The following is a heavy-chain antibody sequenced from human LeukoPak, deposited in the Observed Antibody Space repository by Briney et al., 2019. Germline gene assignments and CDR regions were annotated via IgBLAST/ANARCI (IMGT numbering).Heavy chain of an antibody. Sequence: SETLSLTCAVSGASVSGSNYYWSWIRQPPGKGLEWIGEINHSGSTNYNPSLKSRVTISVDTSKNQFSLKLSSVTAADTAVYYCARGLGGVRYDYVWGSYRLDYFDYWGQGTLVTVSS. D-gene: IGHD3-16*02. CDR2: INHSGST. CDR1: GASVSGSNYY. J-gene: IGHJ4*02. V-gene: IGHV4-34*01. CDR3: ARGLGGVRYDYVWGSYRLDYFDY.